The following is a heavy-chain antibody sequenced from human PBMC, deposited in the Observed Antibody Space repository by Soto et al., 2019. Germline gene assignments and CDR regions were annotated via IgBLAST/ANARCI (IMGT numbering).Heavy chain of an antibody. D-gene: IGHD3-10*01. V-gene: IGHV3-15*01. CDR2: IKSKTDGGTT. CDR1: GFTFSNAW. J-gene: IGHJ6*03. CDR3: TTVLWFGELDDYYYMDV. Sequence: GGSLRLSCAAPGFTFSNAWMSWVRQAPGKGLEWVGRIKSKTDGGTTDYAAPVKGRFTISRDDSKNTLYLQMNSLKTEDTAVYYCTTVLWFGELDDYYYMDVWGKGTTVTVSS.